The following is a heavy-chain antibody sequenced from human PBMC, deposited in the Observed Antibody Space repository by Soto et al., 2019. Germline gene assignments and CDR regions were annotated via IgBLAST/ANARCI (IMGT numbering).Heavy chain of an antibody. V-gene: IGHV3-23*01. Sequence: GSMRLACAASGVTFSIYAMSGARQAPGKGLEWVSAISGSGGSTYYADSVKGRFTISRDNSKNTLYLQMNSLRAEDTAVYYCAKDNWLRPVDYWGQGTLVTVSS. CDR3: AKDNWLRPVDY. CDR1: GVTFSIYA. CDR2: ISGSGGST. J-gene: IGHJ4*02. D-gene: IGHD5-12*01.